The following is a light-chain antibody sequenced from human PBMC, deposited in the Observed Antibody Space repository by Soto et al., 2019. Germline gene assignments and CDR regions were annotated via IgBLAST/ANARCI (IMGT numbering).Light chain of an antibody. CDR1: SSDIGGYNY. Sequence: QSALTQPASVSGSPGQSITISCTGTSSDIGGYNYVSWYQQHPGKAPKLMIYEVSYRPSGVSNRFSGSKSGNTASLTISGLQAEDEADYYCSSYTSSSTLVFGTGTKLNRP. CDR2: EVS. J-gene: IGLJ1*01. CDR3: SSYTSSSTLV. V-gene: IGLV2-14*01.